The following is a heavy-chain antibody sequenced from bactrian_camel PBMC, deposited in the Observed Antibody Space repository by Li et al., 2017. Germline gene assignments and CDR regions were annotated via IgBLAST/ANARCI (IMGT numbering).Heavy chain of an antibody. CDR2: IDRDGST. CDR3: AASLGLTLYDWDQQYEYDY. J-gene: IGHJ4*01. Sequence: DVQLVESGGGSVQAGGSLRLSCAASGYAYSGYSMGWFRQAPGKEREGVAAIDRDGSTSYADSVKGRFTISKDNAKNTLYLLMNSLKPEDTAMYYCAASLGLTLYDWDQQYEYDYWGQGTQVTVS. D-gene: IGHD1*01. V-gene: IGHV3S42*01. CDR1: GYAYSGYS.